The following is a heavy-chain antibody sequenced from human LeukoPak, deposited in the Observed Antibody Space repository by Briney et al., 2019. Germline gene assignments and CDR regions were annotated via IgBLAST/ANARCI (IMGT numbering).Heavy chain of an antibody. D-gene: IGHD3-16*01. V-gene: IGHV4-59*08. J-gene: IGHJ4*02. CDR2: VYYTGKT. CDR1: GGTLNSFY. Sequence: SETLSLTCSVSGGTLNSFYWSWIRQPPGKGLEYIGYVYYTGKTNYNPSFKSRVTLSADTSKNQFSLKLSSVTVADTAVYYCARWNAVITSLDHWGQGTLVTVSS. CDR3: ARWNAVITSLDH.